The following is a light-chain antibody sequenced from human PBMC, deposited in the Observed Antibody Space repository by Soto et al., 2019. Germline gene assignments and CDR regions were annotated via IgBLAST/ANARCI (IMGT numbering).Light chain of an antibody. CDR2: GIS. V-gene: IGKV2-40*01. CDR3: MQALQLPPT. CDR1: QTLLDSEDGNTY. J-gene: IGKJ3*01. Sequence: DIVMTQTPLSLPVTPGEPASISCRSSQTLLDSEDGNTYLDWYLQKPGQSPQLLIYGISSRASGVPDRFSGSGSGTDFTLTISRVEAEDVGVYYCMQALQLPPTVGPGTKVDI.